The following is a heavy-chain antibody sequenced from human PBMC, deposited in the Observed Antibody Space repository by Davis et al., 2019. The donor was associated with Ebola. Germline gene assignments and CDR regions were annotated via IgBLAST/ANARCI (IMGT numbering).Heavy chain of an antibody. D-gene: IGHD6-13*01. CDR3: ARAGYSSSWYTGKYGMDV. V-gene: IGHV3-7*01. CDR2: IKQDGGEK. CDR1: GFTFSDYW. J-gene: IGHJ6*02. Sequence: GESLKISCAASGFTFSDYWMTWIRQAPGKGPEWVAIIKQDGGEKYYVDSVKGRFTISRDNAKNTLYLQMNSLRAEDTAVYYCARAGYSSSWYTGKYGMDVWGQGTTVTVSS.